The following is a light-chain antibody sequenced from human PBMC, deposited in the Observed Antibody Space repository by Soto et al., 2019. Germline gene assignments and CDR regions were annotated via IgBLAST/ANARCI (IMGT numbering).Light chain of an antibody. CDR1: ESVSTN. V-gene: IGKV3-15*01. Sequence: IVMTQSPATLSLAPGEIVTLSCSAIESVSTNLAWYQQKAGQAPRLLIYGASTRATGIPARFSGSGSGTEFTLTISSLQSEDFAVYYCQQYSIWRTFGQGTKV. J-gene: IGKJ1*01. CDR2: GAS. CDR3: QQYSIWRT.